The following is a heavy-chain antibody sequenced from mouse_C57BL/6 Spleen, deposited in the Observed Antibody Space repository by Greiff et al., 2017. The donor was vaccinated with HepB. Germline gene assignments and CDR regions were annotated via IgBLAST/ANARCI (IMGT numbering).Heavy chain of an antibody. CDR3: ARTYYYGSSYHWYFDV. V-gene: IGHV8-12*01. CDR2: IYWDDDK. D-gene: IGHD1-1*01. CDR1: GFSLSTSGMG. J-gene: IGHJ1*03. Sequence: QVTLKVSGPGILQSSQTLSLTCSFSGFSLSTSGMGVSWIRQPSGKGLEWLAHIYWDDDKRYNPSLKSRLTISKDTSRNQVFLKITSVDTADTATYYCARTYYYGSSYHWYFDVWGTGTTVTVSS.